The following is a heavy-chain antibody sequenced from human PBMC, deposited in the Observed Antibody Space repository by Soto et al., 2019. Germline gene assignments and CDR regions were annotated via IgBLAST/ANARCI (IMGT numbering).Heavy chain of an antibody. D-gene: IGHD6-19*01. CDR3: ARVEKLAVAGRVTKMYYYYGMDI. CDR1: GGTFSSYA. V-gene: IGHV1-69*06. CDR2: IIPIFGTA. J-gene: IGHJ6*02. Sequence: SVKVSCKASGGTFSSYAISWERQAPGQGLEWMGGIIPIFGTANYAQKFQGRVTITADKSTSTAYMELSSLRSEDTAVYYCARVEKLAVAGRVTKMYYYYGMDIWGQGTTVPVSS.